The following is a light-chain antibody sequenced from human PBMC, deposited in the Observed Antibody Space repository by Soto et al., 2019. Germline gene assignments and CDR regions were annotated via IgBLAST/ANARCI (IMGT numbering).Light chain of an antibody. Sequence: VLTQPPSVSAAPGQRVTIACSGSSSNIGGNSVSWYQQLPGTAPKLLIYDDNRRPSGIPDRFSGSKSGTSATLGITGFQTGDEADYYCGSWDSSLSAYVFGTGTKVTVL. CDR2: DDN. V-gene: IGLV1-51*01. CDR1: SSNIGGNS. CDR3: GSWDSSLSAYV. J-gene: IGLJ1*01.